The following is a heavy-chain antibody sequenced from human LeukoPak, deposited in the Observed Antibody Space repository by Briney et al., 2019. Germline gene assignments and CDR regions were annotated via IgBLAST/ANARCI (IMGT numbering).Heavy chain of an antibody. CDR1: GYTFTGYY. V-gene: IGHV1-2*02. CDR3: ARTHYDILTGYYTYYFDY. Sequence: EASVKVSCKASGYTFTGYYMHWVRQAPGQGLEWMGWINPNSGGTNYAQKFQGRVTMTRDTSISTAYMELSRLRSDDTAVYYCARTHYDILTGYYTYYFDYWGQGTLVTVSS. D-gene: IGHD3-9*01. CDR2: INPNSGGT. J-gene: IGHJ4*02.